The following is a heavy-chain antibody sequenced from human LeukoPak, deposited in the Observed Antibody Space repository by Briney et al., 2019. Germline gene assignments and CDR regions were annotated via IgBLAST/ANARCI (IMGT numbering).Heavy chain of an antibody. CDR3: ARVRDFWSGSIPGAFDI. D-gene: IGHD3-3*01. J-gene: IGHJ3*02. V-gene: IGHV4-34*01. Sequence: SETLSLTCAVYGGSFSGYYWSWIRQPPGKGLEWIGEINHSGSTNYNPSLKSRVTISVDTSKNQFSLKLSSVTAADTAVYYCARVRDFWSGSIPGAFDIWGQGTMVTVSS. CDR2: INHSGST. CDR1: GGSFSGYY.